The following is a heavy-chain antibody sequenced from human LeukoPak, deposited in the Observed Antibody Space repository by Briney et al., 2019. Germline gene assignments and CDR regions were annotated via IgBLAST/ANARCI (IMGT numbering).Heavy chain of an antibody. V-gene: IGHV3-21*06. Sequence: PGGSLRLSCAASGFTFSSYSMNWVRQAPGKGLEWVSSISSSSSYIYYADSVKGRFTISRDNAKNSLYLQMNSLRAEDTAVYYCAKSIAYYDFWSGISDYWGQGTLVTVSS. D-gene: IGHD3-3*01. J-gene: IGHJ4*02. CDR2: ISSSSSYI. CDR3: AKSIAYYDFWSGISDY. CDR1: GFTFSSYS.